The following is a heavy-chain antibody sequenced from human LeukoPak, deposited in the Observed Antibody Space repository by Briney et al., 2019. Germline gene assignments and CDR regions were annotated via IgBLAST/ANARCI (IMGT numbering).Heavy chain of an antibody. CDR2: IYYSGTT. CDR3: TNEIGQGAFDI. V-gene: IGHV4-39*01. D-gene: IGHD2/OR15-2a*01. CDR1: GDSISSRNYY. J-gene: IGHJ3*02. Sequence: SETLSLTCTVSGDSISSRNYYWGWSRQPPGKELEWIGVIYYSGTTYYNPSLKSRVTIFVDASKSQFSLKLRSVTAADTAIYYCTNEIGQGAFDIWGQGTMVTVSS.